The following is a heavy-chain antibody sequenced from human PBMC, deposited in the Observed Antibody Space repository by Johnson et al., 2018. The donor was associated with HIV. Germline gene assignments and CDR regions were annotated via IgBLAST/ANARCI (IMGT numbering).Heavy chain of an antibody. V-gene: IGHV3-74*01. CDR2: IKSDGRST. Sequence: VQLVESGGGLVQPGGSLKLSCAASGFTFSDHWMYWVRQAPGKGLVWVSRIKSDGRSTSYADSVKGRFTISRDNAKNTLYLQRNSLRAEDTAVYYCGRGLDIWGQGTEVTVSS. CDR1: GFTFSDHW. J-gene: IGHJ3*02. CDR3: GRGLDI.